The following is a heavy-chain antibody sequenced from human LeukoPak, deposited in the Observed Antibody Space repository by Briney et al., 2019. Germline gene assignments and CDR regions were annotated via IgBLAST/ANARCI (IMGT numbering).Heavy chain of an antibody. V-gene: IGHV3-53*01. CDR3: AMKAVPRPRLHDAFDF. J-gene: IGHJ3*01. D-gene: IGHD5-24*01. CDR2: IYSGGST. CDR1: WFTVRSNY. Sequence: PGGPLRPFCAASWFTVRSNYMSWVRQAPGGGLEWGSIIYSGGSTYYGDSVKGRFTISRDTAKHTVYLQMNSLRADDTAVYYCAMKAVPRPRLHDAFDFWGQGTVVSVSS.